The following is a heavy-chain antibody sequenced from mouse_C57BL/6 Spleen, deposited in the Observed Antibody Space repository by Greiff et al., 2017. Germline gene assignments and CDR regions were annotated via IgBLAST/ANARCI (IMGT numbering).Heavy chain of an antibody. CDR3: ARCGGWLRDAMDY. J-gene: IGHJ4*01. Sequence: QVQLQQPGAELVRPGSSVKLSCKASGYTFTSYWMHWVKQRPIQGLEWIGNIDPSDSETHYNQKFKDKATLTVDKSSSTAYMQLSSLTTEDSAIYYCARCGGWLRDAMDYWGQGTSVTVSS. CDR1: GYTFTSYW. CDR2: IDPSDSET. D-gene: IGHD2-2*01. V-gene: IGHV1-52*01.